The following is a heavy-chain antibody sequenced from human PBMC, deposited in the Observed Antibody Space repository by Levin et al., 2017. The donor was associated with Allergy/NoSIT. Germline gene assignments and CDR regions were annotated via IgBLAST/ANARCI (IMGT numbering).Heavy chain of an antibody. J-gene: IGHJ4*02. Sequence: GESLKISCKASGYTFTGYYMHWVRQAPGQGLEWMGWINPNSGGTNYAQKFQGRVTMTRDTSISTAYMELSRLRSDDTAVYYCARGGQTTVVTPGYWGQGTLVTVSS. CDR3: ARGGQTTVVTPGY. CDR1: GYTFTGYY. CDR2: INPNSGGT. D-gene: IGHD4-23*01. V-gene: IGHV1-2*02.